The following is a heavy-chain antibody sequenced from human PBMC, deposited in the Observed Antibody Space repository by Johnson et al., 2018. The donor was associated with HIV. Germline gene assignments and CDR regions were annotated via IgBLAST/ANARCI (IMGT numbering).Heavy chain of an antibody. V-gene: IGHV3-30*18. D-gene: IGHD3-16*01. CDR1: GFTFSSYA. CDR3: AKPMGGDDAFDI. CDR2: ISYDGNNT. J-gene: IGHJ3*02. Sequence: QVQLVESGGGVVQPGRSLRLSCAASGFTFSSYAMHWVRQAPGKGLEWVAVISYDGNNTYYADSVKGRFTISRDNSKNTLYLQMNSLRAEDTAVYYCAKPMGGDDAFDIWGQGTMVTVSS.